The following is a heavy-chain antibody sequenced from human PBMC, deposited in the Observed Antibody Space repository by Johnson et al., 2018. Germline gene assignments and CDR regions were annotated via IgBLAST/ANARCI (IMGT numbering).Heavy chain of an antibody. CDR2: IRSKPNSYAT. D-gene: IGHD3-22*01. CDR1: GFTFSDSA. Sequence: VQLVESGGGVVQXGRSLKLXCAASGFTFSDSAMHWVRQASGTGLEWVGRIRSKPNSYATAYAASVQGRFTISRDDSKNTAYLQMNSLKTEDTAVYYCTRPTHYYDSSGSYPLAFDIWGLGTMVTVSS. V-gene: IGHV3-73*01. CDR3: TRPTHYYDSSGSYPLAFDI. J-gene: IGHJ3*02.